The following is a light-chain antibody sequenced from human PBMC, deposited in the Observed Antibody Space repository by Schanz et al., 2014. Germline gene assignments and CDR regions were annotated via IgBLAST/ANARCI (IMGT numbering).Light chain of an antibody. CDR1: SSNIGSNY. V-gene: IGLV1-47*01. Sequence: QSVLTQPPSASGTPGQRVTISCSGSSSNIGSNYVYWYQQLPGTAPKLLIYRNNQRPSGVPDRFSGSKSGDTASLTVSGLQAEDDADYYCSSYAGSRNLVFGGGTKLTVL. CDR3: SSYAGSRNLV. CDR2: RNN. J-gene: IGLJ2*01.